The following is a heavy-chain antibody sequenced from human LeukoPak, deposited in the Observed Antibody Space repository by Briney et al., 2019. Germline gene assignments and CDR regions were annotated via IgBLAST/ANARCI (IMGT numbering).Heavy chain of an antibody. CDR2: VYTSGST. Sequence: PSETLSLTCTVSGGSISSGSYYWSWIRQPAGKGLEWIGRVYTSGSTNFNPSLKSRVTISVDTSKNQFSLKLSSVTAADTAVFYCARGIMSFDYWGRGTLVTVSS. V-gene: IGHV4-61*02. CDR3: ARGIMSFDY. J-gene: IGHJ4*02. CDR1: GGSISSGSYY. D-gene: IGHD2-21*01.